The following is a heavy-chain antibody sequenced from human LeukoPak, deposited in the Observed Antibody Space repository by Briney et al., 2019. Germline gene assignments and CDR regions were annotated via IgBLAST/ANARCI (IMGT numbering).Heavy chain of an antibody. V-gene: IGHV4-34*01. Sequence: SETLSLTCAVYGGSFSGYYWSWIRQPPGKGLEWIGEIDHSGSTNYNPSLKSRVTISVDTSKNQFSLKLSSVTAADTAVYYCARFRIAAAWFDPWGQGTLVTVSS. CDR3: ARFRIAAAWFDP. J-gene: IGHJ5*02. D-gene: IGHD6-13*01. CDR2: IDHSGST. CDR1: GGSFSGYY.